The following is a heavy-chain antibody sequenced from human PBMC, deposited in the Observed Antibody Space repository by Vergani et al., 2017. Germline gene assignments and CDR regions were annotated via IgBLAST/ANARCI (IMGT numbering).Heavy chain of an antibody. D-gene: IGHD1-26*01. V-gene: IGHV5-51*01. J-gene: IGHJ2*01. CDR3: ARRQVSLLGRELPYWYFDL. CDR2: SHPGDSDT. CDR1: GYSFTSYW. Sequence: EVQLVQSGAEVKKPGESLKISCKGSGYSFTSYWIGWLRQMPGKGLEWMGISHPGDSDTRYSPSFQGQVTISADKSISSAYLQWSSPKDSDTGMYYCARRQVSLLGRELPYWYFDLWGRGTLVTVSS.